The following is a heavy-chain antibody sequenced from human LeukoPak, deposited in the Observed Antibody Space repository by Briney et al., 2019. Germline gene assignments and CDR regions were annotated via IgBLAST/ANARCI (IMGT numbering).Heavy chain of an antibody. CDR3: ARDPPFSGSGYYYVIDAFDI. CDR2: ISGSGGST. D-gene: IGHD3-22*01. Sequence: PGGSLRLSCAASGFTFSSYGMSWVRQAPGKGLEWVSAISGSGGSTYYADSVKGRFTISRDNSKNTLYLQMNSLRAEDTAVYYCARDPPFSGSGYYYVIDAFDIWGQGTMVTVSS. CDR1: GFTFSSYG. V-gene: IGHV3-23*01. J-gene: IGHJ3*02.